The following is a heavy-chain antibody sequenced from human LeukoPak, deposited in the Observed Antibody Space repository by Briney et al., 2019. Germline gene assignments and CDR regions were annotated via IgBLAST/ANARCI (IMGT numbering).Heavy chain of an antibody. Sequence: SCKASGGTFSSYAISWVRQAPGKGLEWVANIKQDGSEKYYVDSVKGRFTISRDNAKNSLYLQMNSLRAEDTAVYYCARVAYCSSTSCRYFDYWGQGTLVTVSS. CDR3: ARVAYCSSTSCRYFDY. V-gene: IGHV3-7*01. J-gene: IGHJ4*02. CDR2: IKQDGSEK. CDR1: GGTFSSYA. D-gene: IGHD2-2*01.